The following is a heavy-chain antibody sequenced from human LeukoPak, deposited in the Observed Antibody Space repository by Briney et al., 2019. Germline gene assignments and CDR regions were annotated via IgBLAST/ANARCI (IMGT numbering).Heavy chain of an antibody. V-gene: IGHV1-69*05. CDR2: IIPIFGTA. CDR1: GGTFTSYA. D-gene: IGHD6-13*01. CDR3: ARETPLDDSSSWYPHWFDP. J-gene: IGHJ5*02. Sequence: SVKVSCKASGGTFTSYAISWVRQAPGQGLEWMGGIIPIFGTANYAQKFQGRVTITTDASTSTAYMELSSLRSEDAAVYYCARETPLDDSSSWYPHWFDPWGQGTLVTVSS.